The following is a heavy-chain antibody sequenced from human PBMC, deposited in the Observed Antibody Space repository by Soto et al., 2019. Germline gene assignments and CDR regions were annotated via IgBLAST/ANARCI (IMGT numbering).Heavy chain of an antibody. Sequence: GGSLRLSCAASGFTFSSYGMHWVRQAPGKGLEWVAVIWYDGSNKYYADSVKGRFTISRDNSKNTLYLQMNSLRAEDTAVYYCAGDTRYYDSSGYSLTDYWGQGTLVTVSS. CDR1: GFTFSSYG. J-gene: IGHJ4*02. D-gene: IGHD3-22*01. CDR2: IWYDGSNK. CDR3: AGDTRYYDSSGYSLTDY. V-gene: IGHV3-33*01.